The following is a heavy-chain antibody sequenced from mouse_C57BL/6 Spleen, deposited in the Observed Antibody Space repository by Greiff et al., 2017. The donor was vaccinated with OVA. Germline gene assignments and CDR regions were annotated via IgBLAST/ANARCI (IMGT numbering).Heavy chain of an antibody. D-gene: IGHD2-5*01. Sequence: VQLQQPGAELVKPGASVKMSFTSYWITWVKQRPGQGLEWIGDIYPGSGSTNYNEKFKSKATLTVDTSSSTAYMQLSSLTSEDSAVYYCAAYYSNRAWFAYWGQGTLVTVSA. V-gene: IGHV1-55*01. J-gene: IGHJ3*01. CDR1: TSYW. CDR3: AAYYSNRAWFAY. CDR2: IYPGSGST.